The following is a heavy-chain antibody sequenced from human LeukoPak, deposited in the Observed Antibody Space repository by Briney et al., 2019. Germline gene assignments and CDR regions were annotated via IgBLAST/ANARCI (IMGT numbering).Heavy chain of an antibody. V-gene: IGHV1-24*01. CDR3: ATLLWFGDKGAPFDP. D-gene: IGHD3-10*01. J-gene: IGHJ5*02. CDR2: FDPEDGET. Sequence: ASVTVSFKVSGYTLTELSMHWVRQAPGKGLEWMGGFDPEDGETIYAQKFQGRVTMTEDTSTDTAYMELSSLRSEDTAVYYCATLLWFGDKGAPFDPWGQGTLVTVSS. CDR1: GYTLTELS.